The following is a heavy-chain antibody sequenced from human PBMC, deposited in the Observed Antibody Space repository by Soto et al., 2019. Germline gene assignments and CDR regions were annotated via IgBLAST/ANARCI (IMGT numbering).Heavy chain of an antibody. CDR2: ISGSGANT. CDR3: ARWKAPSSGWYFGVAPPDL. CDR1: GFTFSNYA. Sequence: EVQLLESGGGLVQPGGSLRLSCAASGFTFSNYAINWVRQAPGKGLEWVSGISGSGANTYYEDYVKGRCTISRDTATNPVFLQMASLRAEDTAIYHCARWKAPSSGWYFGVAPPDLWGQGTLVTVSS. D-gene: IGHD6-19*01. J-gene: IGHJ5*02. V-gene: IGHV3-23*01.